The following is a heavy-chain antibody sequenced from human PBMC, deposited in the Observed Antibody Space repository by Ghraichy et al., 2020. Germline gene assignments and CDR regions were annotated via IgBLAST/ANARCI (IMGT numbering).Heavy chain of an antibody. J-gene: IGHJ3*02. V-gene: IGHV1-2*02. CDR3: ARGTSEWELLSRRAFDI. CDR1: GYTFTGYY. CDR2: INPNSGGT. D-gene: IGHD1-26*01. Sequence: ASVKVSCKASGYTFTGYYMHWVRQAPGQGLEWMGWINPNSGGTNYAQKFQGRVTMTRDTSISTAYMELSRLRSDDTAVYYCARGTSEWELLSRRAFDIWGQGTMVTVSS.